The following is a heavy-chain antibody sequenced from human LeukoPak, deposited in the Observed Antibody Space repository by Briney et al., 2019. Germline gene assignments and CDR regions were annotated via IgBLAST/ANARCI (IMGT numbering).Heavy chain of an antibody. CDR1: GYSIPNCYY. CDR3: DRGAEYYAIWRGYAGYSDY. V-gene: IGHV4-38-2*02. D-gene: IGHD3-3*01. CDR2: ISHCGST. J-gene: IGHJ4*02. Sequence: QTSETLTLTCTVSGYSIPNCYYWGWLRHPPGKGLGWVGSISHCGSTYYNPSLRRLHTIPLESYKQNVSLKLTSVTAADTAFFFCDRGAEYYAIWRGYAGYSDYWGQGLSVPVS.